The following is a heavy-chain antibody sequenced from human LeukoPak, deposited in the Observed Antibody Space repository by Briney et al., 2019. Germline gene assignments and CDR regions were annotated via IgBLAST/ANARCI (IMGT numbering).Heavy chain of an antibody. D-gene: IGHD6-19*01. CDR1: GFTFRDYA. CDR2: ISTDGSRI. CDR3: TRGVAISTSGWYDAFDY. J-gene: IGHJ4*02. V-gene: IGHV3-64*02. Sequence: RGSLRLSCAASGFTFRDYAMYWVRQAPGKGLEYVSVISTDGSRIYYADSVKGRFTIARDNSKNTLYLQMGSLRAEDMAVYSCTRGVAISTSGWYDAFDYWGQGALVTVSS.